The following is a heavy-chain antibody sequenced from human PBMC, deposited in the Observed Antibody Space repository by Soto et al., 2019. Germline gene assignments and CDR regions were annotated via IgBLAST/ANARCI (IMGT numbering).Heavy chain of an antibody. V-gene: IGHV1-18*04. Sequence: ASVKVSCKASGYTFTSYGISWVRQAPGQGLEWMGWISAYNGNTNYAQKLQGRATMTTDTSTSTAYMELRSLRSDDTAVYYCVLFTYYYGSGSPGWGQGTLVTVSS. CDR2: ISAYNGNT. CDR1: GYTFTSYG. CDR3: VLFTYYYGSGSPG. D-gene: IGHD3-10*01. J-gene: IGHJ4*02.